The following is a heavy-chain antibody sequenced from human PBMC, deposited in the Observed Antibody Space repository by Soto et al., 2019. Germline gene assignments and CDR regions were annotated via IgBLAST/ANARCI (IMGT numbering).Heavy chain of an antibody. D-gene: IGHD3-22*01. Sequence: VQLVKAGAEVKKPGSSVKVSCKSSGGTFSSYAISWVRHAPGQGLEWMGAIIPIFGTANYAQKFQGRVTITADESTSKAYMELSRLRSEDTAVYYCARDRGPSSGYYPYWFDPWGQGTLVTVSS. CDR3: ARDRGPSSGYYPYWFDP. CDR2: IIPIFGTA. J-gene: IGHJ5*02. V-gene: IGHV1-69*12. CDR1: GGTFSSYA.